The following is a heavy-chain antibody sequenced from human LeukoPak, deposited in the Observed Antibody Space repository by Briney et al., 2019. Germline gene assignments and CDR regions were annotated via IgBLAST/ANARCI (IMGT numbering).Heavy chain of an antibody. CDR3: ARDLVTIFGVAYYYYGMDV. Sequence: SETLSLTCTVSGGSISSYYWSWIRQPPGKGLEWIGYIYYSGSTNYNPSLKSRVTISVDTAKNQFSLKLSSVTAADTAVYYCARDLVTIFGVAYYYYGMDVWGQGTTVTVSS. V-gene: IGHV4-59*01. J-gene: IGHJ6*02. CDR1: GGSISSYY. D-gene: IGHD3-3*01. CDR2: IYYSGST.